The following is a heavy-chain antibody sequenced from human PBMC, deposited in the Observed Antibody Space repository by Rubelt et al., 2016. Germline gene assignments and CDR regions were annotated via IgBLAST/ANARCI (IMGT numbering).Heavy chain of an antibody. CDR3: AKDGPSWHTYAVNPNA. CDR1: GFTFSSYA. D-gene: IGHD4-17*01. V-gene: IGHV3-23*01. Sequence: EVQLLESGGGLVQFGGSLRLSCAASGFTFSSYAMSWVRQAPGKGLEWVSGICGSGDRTYYADSVKGRFTISRDISKSTLYLQMNSRGAEDTAIYYCAKDGPSWHTYAVNPNAWGQGTLVTVAS. J-gene: IGHJ5*02. CDR2: ICGSGDRT.